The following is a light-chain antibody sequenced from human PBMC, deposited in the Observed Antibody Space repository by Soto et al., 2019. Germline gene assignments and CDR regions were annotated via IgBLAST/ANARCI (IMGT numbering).Light chain of an antibody. J-gene: IGLJ2*01. CDR3: QVWDRDNNHVL. V-gene: IGLV3-21*02. CDR2: DDR. Sequence: VLTQPPSVSVAPGETAMLTCGGNDIGSKSVHWYQQRPGQAPVLVVYDDRDRPSGIPERFSGSNSGSTATLTISRVEAGDEADYYCQVWDRDNNHVLLGGGTKLTVL. CDR1: DIGSKS.